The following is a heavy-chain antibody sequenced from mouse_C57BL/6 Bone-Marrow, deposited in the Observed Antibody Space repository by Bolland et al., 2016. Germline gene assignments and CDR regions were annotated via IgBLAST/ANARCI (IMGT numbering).Heavy chain of an antibody. V-gene: IGHV1-18*01. CDR2: GT. Sequence: GTIYNQKFKGKATLTVDKSSSTAYMELRSLTSEDTAVYYCARSGTYYGNFYFDYWGQGTT. D-gene: IGHD2-10*01. J-gene: IGHJ2*01. CDR3: ARSGTYYGNFYFDY.